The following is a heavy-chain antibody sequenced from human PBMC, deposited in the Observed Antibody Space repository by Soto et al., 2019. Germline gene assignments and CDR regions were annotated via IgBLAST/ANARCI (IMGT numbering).Heavy chain of an antibody. CDR2: INAGNGNT. D-gene: IGHD2-21*02. J-gene: IGHJ4*02. V-gene: IGHV1-3*05. Sequence: QVQLVQSGAEEKKPGASVKASCKASGYTFTSYAMHWVRQAPGQRLEWMGWINAGNGNTKYSQKFQGRVTITRDTSESTAYMELSSLRSEDTAVYYCAGSIVVVTALDSWGQGTLVTVSS. CDR1: GYTFTSYA. CDR3: AGSIVVVTALDS.